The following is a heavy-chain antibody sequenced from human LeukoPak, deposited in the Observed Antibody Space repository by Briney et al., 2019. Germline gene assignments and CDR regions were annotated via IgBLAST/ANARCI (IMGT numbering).Heavy chain of an antibody. V-gene: IGHV3-7*01. D-gene: IGHD7-27*01. CDR2: IKQDGSEK. CDR1: GFTFSSYW. Sequence: PGGSLRLSCAASGFTFSSYWMSWVRQAPGKGLEWGANIKQDGSEKYYVDSVKGRFTISRDNAKNSLYLQMNSLRAEDTAVYYCARIGKLGIGQGAFDIWGQGTMVTVSS. CDR3: ARIGKLGIGQGAFDI. J-gene: IGHJ3*02.